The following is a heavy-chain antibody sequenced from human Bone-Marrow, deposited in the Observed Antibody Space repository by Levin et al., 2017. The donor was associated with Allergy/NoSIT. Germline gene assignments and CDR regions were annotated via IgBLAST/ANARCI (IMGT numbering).Heavy chain of an antibody. Sequence: GESLKISCAASGFTFSSYAMSWVRQPPGKGLEWVSGIRGSGVGTYYADSVKGRFTISRDNSKNTLYLQMKSLRAEDTAVYYCAKDISSSWSTGDLDYWGQGTQVTVSS. CDR2: IRGSGVGT. V-gene: IGHV3-23*01. CDR1: GFTFSSYA. CDR3: AKDISSSWSTGDLDY. D-gene: IGHD6-6*01. J-gene: IGHJ4*02.